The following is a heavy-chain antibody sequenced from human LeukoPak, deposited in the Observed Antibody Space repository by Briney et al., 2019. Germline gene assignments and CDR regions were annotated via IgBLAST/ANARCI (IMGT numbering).Heavy chain of an antibody. CDR1: GDSVSSNSAA. CDR2: TYYRSKWYN. J-gene: IGHJ4*02. CDR3: AREDGYSGYALDY. Sequence: SQTLSLTCAISGDSVSSNSAAWNWLRQSPSRGLEWLGRTYYRSKWYNDYAESVKSRININPDTPKNQFSLQLNSVTPEDTAVYYCAREDGYSGYALDYGAQGTRVTVPS. V-gene: IGHV6-1*01. D-gene: IGHD5-12*01.